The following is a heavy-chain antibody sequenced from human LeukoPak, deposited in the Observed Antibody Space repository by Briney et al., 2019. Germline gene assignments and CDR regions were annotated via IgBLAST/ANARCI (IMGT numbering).Heavy chain of an antibody. D-gene: IGHD3-22*01. Sequence: PGRSLRLSCAASGFTFSSYAMHWVRQAPGKGLEWVAVISYDGSNKYYADSVKGRFTISRDNSKNTLYLQMNSLRAEDTAVYYCARDWGDYYDSSGYYDYWGQGTLVTVSS. CDR1: GFTFSSYA. CDR3: ARDWGDYYDSSGYYDY. J-gene: IGHJ4*02. V-gene: IGHV3-30-3*01. CDR2: ISYDGSNK.